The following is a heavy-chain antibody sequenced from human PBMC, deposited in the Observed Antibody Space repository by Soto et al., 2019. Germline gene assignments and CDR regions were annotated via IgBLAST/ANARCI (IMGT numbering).Heavy chain of an antibody. CDR2: IYPGDSDT. D-gene: IGHD3-22*01. V-gene: IGHV5-51*01. Sequence: PGESLKISCKGSGYSFTSYWIGWVRQMPGKGLEWMGIIYPGDSDTRYSPSFQGQVTISADKSISTAYLQWSSLKASDTAMYYCAAGRVVITTSYYYYGMDVWGQGTTVTVS. CDR3: AAGRVVITTSYYYYGMDV. CDR1: GYSFTSYW. J-gene: IGHJ6*02.